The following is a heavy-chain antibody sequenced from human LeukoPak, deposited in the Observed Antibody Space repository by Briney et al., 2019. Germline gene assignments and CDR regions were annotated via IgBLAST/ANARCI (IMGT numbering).Heavy chain of an antibody. J-gene: IGHJ3*02. CDR3: ARGIRAFDI. Sequence: AETLSLTCAVYGGSFSGYYWSWIRQPPGKGLEWIGEINHSGSTNYNPALKKRGTISVDTSKNQFSLKLSSVTAADTAMYYCARGIRAFDIWGQGTMVTVSS. CDR2: INHSGST. CDR1: GGSFSGYY. V-gene: IGHV4-34*01.